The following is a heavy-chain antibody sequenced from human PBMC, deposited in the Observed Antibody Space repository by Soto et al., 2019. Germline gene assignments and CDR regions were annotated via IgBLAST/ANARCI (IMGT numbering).Heavy chain of an antibody. CDR2: IKSKSDGETT. V-gene: IGHV3-15*01. CDR3: ASYFYDTSGYNYIGLRHFDY. J-gene: IGHJ4*02. CDR1: GFTFSNAW. D-gene: IGHD3-22*01. Sequence: VGSRRLSCAASGFTFSNAWMTWVRQAPGKGLEWVGRIKSKSDGETTDYAAPVKGRFTISRDNSENTLYLQLNSLRAEDTALYYCASYFYDTSGYNYIGLRHFDYWGQGTLVTVSS.